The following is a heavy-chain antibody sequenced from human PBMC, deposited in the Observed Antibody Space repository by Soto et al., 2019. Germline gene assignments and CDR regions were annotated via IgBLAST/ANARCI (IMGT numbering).Heavy chain of an antibody. V-gene: IGHV1-18*01. CDR2: ISAYNGNT. J-gene: IGHJ4*02. Sequence: QVQLVQSGAEVRKPGASVKVSCKASGYSFTNYGISWVRQAPGQGLEWMGWISAYNGNTKFAQKVQGRVTIATDTSTTTAYMELRSLSSDGTAVYYCARDFRPQNAVATLNFKYWGQGTLVTVSS. D-gene: IGHD6-19*01. CDR1: GYSFTNYG. CDR3: ARDFRPQNAVATLNFKY.